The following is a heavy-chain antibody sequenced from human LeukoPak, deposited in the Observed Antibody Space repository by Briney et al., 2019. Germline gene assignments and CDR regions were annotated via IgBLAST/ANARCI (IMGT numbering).Heavy chain of an antibody. CDR2: IYHSGST. CDR1: GGSISSSSYY. V-gene: IGHV4-39*07. J-gene: IGHJ4*02. Sequence: SETLSLTCTVSGGSISSSSYYSGWIRQPPGKGLEWIGSIYHSGSTYYNPSLKSRVTISVDTSKNQFSLKLSSVTAADTAVYYCARDRRYCSSTSCYPHPSADYWGQGTLVTVSS. CDR3: ARDRRYCSSTSCYPHPSADY. D-gene: IGHD2-2*01.